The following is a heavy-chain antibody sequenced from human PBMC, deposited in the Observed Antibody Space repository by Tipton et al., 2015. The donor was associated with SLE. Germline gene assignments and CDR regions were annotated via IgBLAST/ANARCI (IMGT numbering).Heavy chain of an antibody. CDR3: ARTGIAAAVDY. Sequence: LRLSCAVSGYSISSGYYWGWIRQPPGKGLEWIGSIYRSGSTYYNPSLKSRVTISVDTSKNQFSLKLSSVTAADTAVYYCARTGIAAAVDYWGQGTLVTVSS. D-gene: IGHD6-13*01. CDR1: GYSISSGYY. J-gene: IGHJ4*02. CDR2: IYRSGST. V-gene: IGHV4-38-2*01.